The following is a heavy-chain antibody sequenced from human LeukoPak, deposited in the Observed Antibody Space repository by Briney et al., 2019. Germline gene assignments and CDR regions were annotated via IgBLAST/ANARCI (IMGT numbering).Heavy chain of an antibody. J-gene: IGHJ3*02. Sequence: PGGSLRLSCAASGFIFSRHTMHWVRQAPGKGLEYVSTISNNGDRTFCANSVKGRFSISRDNSKNTLSPQMGSLRTEDMAVYYCARERVETRADAFDMWGQGTMVTVSS. CDR1: GFIFSRHT. V-gene: IGHV3-64*01. CDR3: ARERVETRADAFDM. CDR2: ISNNGDRT. D-gene: IGHD4-23*01.